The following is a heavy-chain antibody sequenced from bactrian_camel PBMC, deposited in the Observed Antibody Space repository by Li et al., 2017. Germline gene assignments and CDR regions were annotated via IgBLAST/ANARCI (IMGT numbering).Heavy chain of an antibody. J-gene: IGHJ6*01. CDR1: GVDFRAAD. Sequence: HVQLVESGGGSVQAGGSLRLSCLASGVDFRAADMAWYRKIPGNDCERVTFIREDGTTVYADSVKGRFTVSQDNAKSTMYLQMDNLQPEDTGVYYCAADDSAACKTRLEFATRLDFGYWGQGTQVTVSS. CDR3: AADDSAACKTRLEFATRLDFGY. CDR2: IREDGTT. D-gene: IGHD4*01. V-gene: IGHV3S53*01.